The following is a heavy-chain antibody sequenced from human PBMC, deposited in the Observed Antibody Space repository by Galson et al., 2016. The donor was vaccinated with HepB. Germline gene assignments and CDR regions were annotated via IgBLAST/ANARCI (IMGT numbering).Heavy chain of an antibody. CDR3: ARGVTPVGFAS. J-gene: IGHJ4*02. Sequence: PALVKPTQTLTLTCTFSGFSLTAENMCVSWIRQPPGKALEWLALIDWDGDEYYSTSLKTRLSISKDTSKSQVLLKMTNMDPVDTSTYYCARGVTPVGFASWGQVTLVTVSA. V-gene: IGHV2-70*01. CDR2: IDWDGDE. CDR1: GFSLTAENMC.